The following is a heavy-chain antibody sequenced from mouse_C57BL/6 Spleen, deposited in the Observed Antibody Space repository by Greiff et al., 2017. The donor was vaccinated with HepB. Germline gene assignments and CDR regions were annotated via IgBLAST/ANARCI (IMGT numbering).Heavy chain of an antibody. J-gene: IGHJ3*01. CDR2: INPSSGYT. Sequence: QVQLKQSGAELAKPGASVKLSCKASGYTFTSYWMHWVKQRPGQGLEWIGYINPSSGYTKYNQKFKDKATLTADKSSSTAYMQLSSLTYEDSAVYDCARLTTDGSSPAWFAYWGQGTLVTVSA. D-gene: IGHD1-1*01. CDR1: GYTFTSYW. CDR3: ARLTTDGSSPAWFAY. V-gene: IGHV1-7*01.